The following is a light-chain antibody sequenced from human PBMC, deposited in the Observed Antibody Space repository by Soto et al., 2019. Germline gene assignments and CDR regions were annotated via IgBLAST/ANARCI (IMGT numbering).Light chain of an antibody. CDR2: GAS. CDR3: QQYGRSPET. V-gene: IGKV3-20*01. CDR1: QSVTNSD. Sequence: EIVLTQSPGTLSLSPGERATLSCRASQSVTNSDLAWYQQKPGQAPRLLIYGASSRATGIPDRFSGSGSGTDFTLTITRLEPEDFAVYICQQYGRSPETFGPGTKVDTK. J-gene: IGKJ3*01.